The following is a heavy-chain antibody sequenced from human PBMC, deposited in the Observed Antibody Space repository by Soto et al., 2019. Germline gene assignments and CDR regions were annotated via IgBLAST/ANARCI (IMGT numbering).Heavy chain of an antibody. V-gene: IGHV3-74*01. Sequence: GGSLRFSCATYGFTFSSYPIHWVRQAPGKGPVWVSRITEDGSGTTYADSVKGRFTVTRDNAKNTMYLQMSGLGAEDTAVYHCVRGTNGWRGMDYWGQGTLVTVSS. J-gene: IGHJ4*02. CDR1: GFTFSSYP. D-gene: IGHD2-8*01. CDR3: VRGTNGWRGMDY. CDR2: ITEDGSGT.